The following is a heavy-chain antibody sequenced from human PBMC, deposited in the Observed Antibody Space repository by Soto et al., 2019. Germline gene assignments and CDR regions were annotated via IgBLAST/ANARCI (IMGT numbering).Heavy chain of an antibody. CDR1: GGSFSGYY. J-gene: IGHJ4*02. D-gene: IGHD6-19*01. V-gene: IGHV4-34*01. Sequence: KLPETLSLTCAVYGGSFSGYYWSWIRQPPGKGLEWIGEINHSGSTNYNPSLKSRVTISVDTSKNQFSLKLSSVTAADTAVYYCESWYKTQGVAGTVDYWGQGTLVTVYS. CDR2: INHSGST. CDR3: ESWYKTQGVAGTVDY.